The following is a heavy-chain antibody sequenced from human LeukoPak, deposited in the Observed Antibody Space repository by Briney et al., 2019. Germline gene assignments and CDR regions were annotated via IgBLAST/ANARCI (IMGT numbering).Heavy chain of an antibody. CDR1: GFTFSSYG. CDR3: AKAWGSYGDLGAG. Sequence: GGSLRLSCAASGFTFSSYGMHWVRQAPGKGLEWVSAISGSGGSTYYADSVKGRFTISRDNSKNTLYLQMNSLRAEDTAVYYCAKAWGSYGDLGAGWGQGTLVTVSS. CDR2: ISGSGGST. V-gene: IGHV3-23*01. J-gene: IGHJ4*02. D-gene: IGHD4-17*01.